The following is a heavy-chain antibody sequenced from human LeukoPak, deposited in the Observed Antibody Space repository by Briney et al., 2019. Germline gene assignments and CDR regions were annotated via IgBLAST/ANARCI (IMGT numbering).Heavy chain of an antibody. CDR3: GRDYEERTTDY. D-gene: IGHD3-16*01. Sequence: GGSLRLSCAASGFTFSSYWMSWVRQAPGKGLEWVANIKQDGGEKFHVDSVKGRFTISRDNAKNSLYLQMNSLRAEDTAVYYCGRDYEERTTDYWGQGTLVTVSS. CDR2: IKQDGGEK. CDR1: GFTFSSYW. J-gene: IGHJ4*02. V-gene: IGHV3-7*01.